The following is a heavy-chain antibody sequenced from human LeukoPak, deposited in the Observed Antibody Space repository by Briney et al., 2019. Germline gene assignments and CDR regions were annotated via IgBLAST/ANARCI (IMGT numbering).Heavy chain of an antibody. Sequence: GGSLRLSCAPSGFTFSSYAMNWVRQAPGKGLEWVSAISGSGSSTYYADSVKGRFTISRDNSKNTLYLQMNSLRAEDTAVYYCATTRYYYDSSGYSNFDYWGQGTLVTVSS. J-gene: IGHJ4*02. V-gene: IGHV3-23*01. D-gene: IGHD3-22*01. CDR1: GFTFSSYA. CDR2: ISGSGSST. CDR3: ATTRYYYDSSGYSNFDY.